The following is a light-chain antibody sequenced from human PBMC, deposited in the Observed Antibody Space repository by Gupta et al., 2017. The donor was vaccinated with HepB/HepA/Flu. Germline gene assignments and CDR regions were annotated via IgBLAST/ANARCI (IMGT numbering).Light chain of an antibody. CDR3: YEQDRGIRVFV. Sequence: QAGLTQPPSVSKGWRQTATLTCTGNSNIVGNQGAAWLQQHQGHPPKLLFVKNNNRPTGISERVASSRSGTKGSRTLTVLKPEGEADVDCYEQDRGIRVFVFGGGTKLTVL. J-gene: IGLJ2*01. V-gene: IGLV10-54*02. CDR2: KNN. CDR1: SNIVGNQG.